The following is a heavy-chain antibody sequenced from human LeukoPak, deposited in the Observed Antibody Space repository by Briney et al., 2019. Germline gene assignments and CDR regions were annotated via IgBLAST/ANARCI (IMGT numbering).Heavy chain of an antibody. Sequence: PSETLSLTRTVSGGSISSYYWSWIRQPAGKGLEWIGRIYTSGSTNYNPSLKSRVTMSVDTSKNQFSLKLSSVTAADTAVYYCARDGDFWSGYLYYFDYWGQGTLVTVSS. CDR1: GGSISSYY. J-gene: IGHJ4*02. D-gene: IGHD3-3*01. V-gene: IGHV4-4*07. CDR2: IYTSGST. CDR3: ARDGDFWSGYLYYFDY.